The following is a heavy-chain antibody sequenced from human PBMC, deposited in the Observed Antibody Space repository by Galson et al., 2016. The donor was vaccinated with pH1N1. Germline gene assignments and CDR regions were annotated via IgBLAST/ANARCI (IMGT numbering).Heavy chain of an antibody. CDR1: GGSISSDY. CDR3: ARFWHLGELGSWFDN. V-gene: IGHV4-59*01. J-gene: IGHJ4*02. Sequence: SETLSLTCTVSGGSISSDYWSWIRQPPGKGLEWIGYIYYSGSTNYNPSLKSRVTISVDTSKNQSSLKLSSVTAADTAVYYCARFWHLGELGSWFDNWGQGTLVTVSS. CDR2: IYYSGST. D-gene: IGHD3-16*01.